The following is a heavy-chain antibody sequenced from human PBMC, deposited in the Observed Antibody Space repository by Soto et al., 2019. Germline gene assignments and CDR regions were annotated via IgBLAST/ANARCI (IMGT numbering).Heavy chain of an antibody. CDR3: ARGVPNCSSSSCYFDF. J-gene: IGHJ4*02. V-gene: IGHV3-74*01. D-gene: IGHD2-15*01. CDR2: ISGDGRTT. CDR1: GFTFSSHW. Sequence: EVQLVESGGGLVQPGGSLRLSCAASGFTFSSHWMNWVRQAPGKGRVWVSRISGDGRTTSHADSVKGRFTISRDNAKNTLYLQMNSLRAEDTAVYYCARGVPNCSSSSCYFDFWGQGTLVTVSS.